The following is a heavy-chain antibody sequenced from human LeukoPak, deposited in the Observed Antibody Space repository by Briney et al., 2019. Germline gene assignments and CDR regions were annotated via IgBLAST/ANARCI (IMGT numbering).Heavy chain of an antibody. D-gene: IGHD4-17*01. J-gene: IGHJ4*02. V-gene: IGHV3-74*01. Sequence: GGSLRLSCAASGFTFSSYYMHWVRQAPGKGLVWVSHIHSDGTSTTYADSVKGRFTISRDNAKNTVYLQMNSLRGEDTAVYYCVRAHIGDYGSFDFWGQGTLVTVSS. CDR2: IHSDGTST. CDR3: VRAHIGDYGSFDF. CDR1: GFTFSSYY.